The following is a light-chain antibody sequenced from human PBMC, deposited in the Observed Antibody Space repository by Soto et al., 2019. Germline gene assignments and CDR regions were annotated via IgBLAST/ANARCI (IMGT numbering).Light chain of an antibody. V-gene: IGKV3-11*01. J-gene: IGKJ1*01. CDR2: DAS. CDR3: QQRGSWLCGT. Sequence: EIVLTQSPATLSLSPGERATLSCRASQSVNSYLAWYQQKPGQAPRLLISDASNRATGIPTRFSGSRSGTDFTLTISSPTPEDIAVHYWQQRGSWLCGTFGHGTKVDI. CDR1: QSVNSY.